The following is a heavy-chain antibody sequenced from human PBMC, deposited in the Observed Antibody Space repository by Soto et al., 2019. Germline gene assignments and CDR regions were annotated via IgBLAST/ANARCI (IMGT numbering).Heavy chain of an antibody. J-gene: IGHJ6*02. Sequence: ETLSLTCTVSGGSISSYYWSWIRQPPGKGLEWIGYIYYSGSTNYNPSLKSRVTISVDTSKNQFSLKLSSVTAADTAVYYCARDRATVTTSPKDYYGMDVWGQGTTVTVSS. CDR1: GGSISSYY. CDR2: IYYSGST. CDR3: ARDRATVTTSPKDYYGMDV. V-gene: IGHV4-59*01. D-gene: IGHD4-4*01.